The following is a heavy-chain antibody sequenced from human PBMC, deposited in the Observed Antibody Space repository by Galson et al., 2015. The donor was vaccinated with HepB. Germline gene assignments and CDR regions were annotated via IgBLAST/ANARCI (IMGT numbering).Heavy chain of an antibody. Sequence: SLRLSCAASGFAFSSYSMNWVRQAPGKGLEWVSSISSSSSYIYYADSVKGRFTISRDNAKNSLYLQMNSLRAEDTAVYYCARASSRSSWYAAYYYYGMDVWGQGTTVTVSS. D-gene: IGHD6-13*01. CDR3: ARASSRSSWYAAYYYYGMDV. V-gene: IGHV3-21*01. J-gene: IGHJ6*02. CDR1: GFAFSSYS. CDR2: ISSSSSYI.